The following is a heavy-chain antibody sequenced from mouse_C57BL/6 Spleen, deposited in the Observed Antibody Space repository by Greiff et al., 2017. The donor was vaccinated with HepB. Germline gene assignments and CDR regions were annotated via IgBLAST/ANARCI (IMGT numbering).Heavy chain of an antibody. D-gene: IGHD2-1*01. Sequence: VQLQQSGAELVRPGASVKLSCKASGYTFTDYYINWVKQRPGQGLEWIARIYPGSGHTYYNEKFKGKATLTAEKSSSTAYMQLSSLTYEDSAVYFCAREGVYYGNSPFDYWGQGTTLTVSS. CDR3: AREGVYYGNSPFDY. J-gene: IGHJ2*01. CDR2: IYPGSGHT. CDR1: GYTFTDYY. V-gene: IGHV1-76*01.